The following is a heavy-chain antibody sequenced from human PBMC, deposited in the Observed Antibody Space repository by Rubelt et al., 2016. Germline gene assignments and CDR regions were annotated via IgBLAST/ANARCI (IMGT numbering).Heavy chain of an antibody. J-gene: IGHJ2*01. D-gene: IGHD2-8*01. CDR1: GESLSGYY. Sequence: QVQLQQWGAGLLKPSETLSLTCAVSGESLSGYYGNWIRQPPGKGLEWIGEVSHSGSTKYNPSLKSRTTTSIDTSKNQFSLNLRPVTAADTAVYYCARRQWVWYFDLWGRGTLVTVSS. V-gene: IGHV4-34*01. CDR3: ARRQWVWYFDL. CDR2: VSHSGST.